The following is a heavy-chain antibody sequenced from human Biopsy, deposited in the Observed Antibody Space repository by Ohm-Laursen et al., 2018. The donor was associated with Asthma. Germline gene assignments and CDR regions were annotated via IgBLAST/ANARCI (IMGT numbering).Heavy chain of an antibody. V-gene: IGHV3-30*19. CDR3: ARDVMEWYLPAFDF. CDR1: GFTFSNVF. D-gene: IGHD3-3*01. J-gene: IGHJ4*02. CDR2: GGSYYDGGLK. Sequence: SLRLSCAASGFTFSNVFIDWVRQAPGKGLEWVAVGGSYYDGGLKYYADSVNGRFTVSRDDSKNTLYLQMNSLRPDDTAVYYCARDVMEWYLPAFDFWGQGTLVTVSS.